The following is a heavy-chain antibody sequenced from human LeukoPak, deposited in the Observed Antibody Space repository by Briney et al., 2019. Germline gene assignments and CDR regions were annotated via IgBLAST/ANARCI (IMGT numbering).Heavy chain of an antibody. CDR3: ASNCGGDEYYFDY. Sequence: PSETLSLTCTVSGGSIRSSSYYWGWIRQPPGKGLEWIASSYYSGSTYYNPSLKSRVTISVDTSKNQFSLRLSSVTAADTAAYYYASNCGGDEYYFDYWGQGSLVTVSS. V-gene: IGHV4-39*01. CDR1: GGSIRSSSYY. D-gene: IGHD7-27*01. J-gene: IGHJ4*02. CDR2: SYYSGST.